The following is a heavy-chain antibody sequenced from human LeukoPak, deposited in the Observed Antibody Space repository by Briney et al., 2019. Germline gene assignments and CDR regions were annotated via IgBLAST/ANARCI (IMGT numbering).Heavy chain of an antibody. CDR3: ARHEEEDGYNAKTVDY. CDR1: GVSISSTTNY. V-gene: IGHV4-39*01. J-gene: IGHJ4*02. CDR2: IYYSGTT. Sequence: PSETLSLTCTVPGVSISSTTNYWGWVRQPPGKGLEWIGAIYYSGTTSYNPSLRSRVTISVDTSRSQFSLKLTSVAAADTAVYYCARHEEEDGYNAKTVDYWGQGTLVAVSS. D-gene: IGHD5-24*01.